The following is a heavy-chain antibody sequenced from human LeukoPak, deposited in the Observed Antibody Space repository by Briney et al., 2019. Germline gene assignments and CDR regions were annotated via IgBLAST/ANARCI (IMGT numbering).Heavy chain of an antibody. D-gene: IGHD4-17*01. V-gene: IGHV4-38-2*02. J-gene: IGHJ4*02. Sequence: PSETLSLTCTVSGYSISSGYYWGWIRQPPGKGLEWIGSLYHSGSTYYNPSLKSRVTISVDTSKNQFSLKLSSVTAADTAVYYCARDRATTVTTGHFDYWGQGPLVTVSS. CDR1: GYSISSGYY. CDR2: LYHSGST. CDR3: ARDRATTVTTGHFDY.